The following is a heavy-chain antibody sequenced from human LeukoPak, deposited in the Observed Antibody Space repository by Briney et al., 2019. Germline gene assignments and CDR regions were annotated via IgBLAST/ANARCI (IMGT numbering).Heavy chain of an antibody. D-gene: IGHD4-23*01. J-gene: IGHJ3*02. CDR3: ARDDYGGNRGAFDI. Sequence: ASVKVSCKVSGYTLTELSMHWVRQAPGQGLEWMGWISAYNGNTNYAQKLQGRVTMTTDTSTSTAYMELRSLRSDDTAVYYCARDDYGGNRGAFDIWGQGTMVTVSS. CDR1: GYTLTELS. CDR2: ISAYNGNT. V-gene: IGHV1-18*01.